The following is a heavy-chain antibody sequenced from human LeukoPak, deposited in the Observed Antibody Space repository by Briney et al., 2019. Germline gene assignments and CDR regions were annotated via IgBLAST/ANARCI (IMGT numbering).Heavy chain of an antibody. V-gene: IGHV3-7*03. D-gene: IGHD2-2*01. CDR1: GFTFRNYW. CDR2: IRPDGSQK. Sequence: GGSLRLSCAASGFTFRNYWMSWVRQAPGEGLEWVANIRPDGSQKYYVDSARGRFTISRDNATSSLYLQMSSLRPEDTATYYCARDFQPRYCSSSSCSPAWGQGTTVTVSS. CDR3: ARDFQPRYCSSSSCSPA. J-gene: IGHJ6*02.